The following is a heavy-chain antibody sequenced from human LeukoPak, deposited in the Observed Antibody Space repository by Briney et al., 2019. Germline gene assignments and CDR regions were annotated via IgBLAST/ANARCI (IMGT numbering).Heavy chain of an antibody. CDR2: MNPYSGAI. Sequence: ASVKVSCKSSGFTFTDEYIHWVRQAPGQGLECIEWMNPYSGAIKHAQKFQGRVTLTRDTSISTAYMELSRLTSGDTAVYYCARDPKSQLLLDYWGQGTLVTVSS. J-gene: IGHJ4*02. V-gene: IGHV1-2*02. D-gene: IGHD2-2*01. CDR3: ARDPKSQLLLDY. CDR1: GFTFTDEY.